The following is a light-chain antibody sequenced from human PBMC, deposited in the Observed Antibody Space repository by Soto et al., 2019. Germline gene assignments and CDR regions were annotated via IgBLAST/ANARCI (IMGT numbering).Light chain of an antibody. CDR2: GAS. V-gene: IGKV3-20*01. CDR1: QSVGNNY. J-gene: IGKJ4*01. Sequence: EIVLTQSPGTLSLSPGERATLTCRASQSVGNNYLAWYQRKPGQAPRLLIHGASSRATGIPDRFSGSGSGTDFALTISRLEPEDFAVFYCQQYAASPITSGGGTKVEIK. CDR3: QQYAASPIT.